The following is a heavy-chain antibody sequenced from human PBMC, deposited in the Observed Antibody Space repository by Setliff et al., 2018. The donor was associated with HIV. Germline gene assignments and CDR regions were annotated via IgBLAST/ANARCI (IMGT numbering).Heavy chain of an antibody. J-gene: IGHJ3*02. D-gene: IGHD7-27*01. CDR1: GFNFKNAW. V-gene: IGHV3-15*01. Sequence: GGSLRLSCAGSGFNFKNAWMSWVRQAPGKGLEWVGRIKSRVDGETTAYAAPLKGRFTISRDDSKNTLYLQMDSLSTEDTAVYYCILLGMHGAFDIWGQGTMVTVS. CDR3: ILLGMHGAFDI. CDR2: IKSRVDGETT.